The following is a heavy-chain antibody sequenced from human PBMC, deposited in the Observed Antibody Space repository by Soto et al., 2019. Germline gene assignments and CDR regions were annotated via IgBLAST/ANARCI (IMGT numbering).Heavy chain of an antibody. CDR3: ARCPLRTPTGVESFDG. D-gene: IGHD7-27*01. V-gene: IGHV1-2*02. J-gene: IGHJ3*01. Sequence: ASVQASCTASGSAFGAYYIYWLRQAPGQGLEWMGSINPHAGGARYVQQFRDRLAISTDTPKETAYMELRSLTSDDTAIYYCARCPLRTPTGVESFDGWGQGTPVTVS. CDR2: INPHAGGA. CDR1: GSAFGAYY.